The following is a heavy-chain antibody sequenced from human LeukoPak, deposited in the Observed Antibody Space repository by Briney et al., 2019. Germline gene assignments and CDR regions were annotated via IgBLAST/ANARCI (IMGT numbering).Heavy chain of an antibody. D-gene: IGHD3-10*01. Sequence: ASVKVSCKAPNYTFTSYGISWVRQAPGQGLEWMAWINAYNGDTNYAQKLQGRVTLTTDTSTSTAYMELRSLRSDDTAVYYCARDGSGVWFDYWGQGTLVTVSS. J-gene: IGHJ4*02. V-gene: IGHV1-18*01. CDR3: ARDGSGVWFDY. CDR2: INAYNGDT. CDR1: NYTFTSYG.